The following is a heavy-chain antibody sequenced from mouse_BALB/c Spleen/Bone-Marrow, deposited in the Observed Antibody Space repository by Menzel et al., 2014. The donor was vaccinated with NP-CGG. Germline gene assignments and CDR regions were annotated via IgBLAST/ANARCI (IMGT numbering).Heavy chain of an antibody. Sequence: EVQRVESGGGLVKPGGSLKLSCAASGFTFSSYAMSWVRQTPEKRLEWVASISSGGSTYYPDSVKGRFTISRDKARNILYLRMSSLRSEDTAMYYCARTRFYYGKLVDYWGQGTSVTVSS. V-gene: IGHV5-6-5*01. CDR3: ARTRFYYGKLVDY. CDR2: ISSGGST. J-gene: IGHJ4*01. D-gene: IGHD1-1*01. CDR1: GFTFSSYA.